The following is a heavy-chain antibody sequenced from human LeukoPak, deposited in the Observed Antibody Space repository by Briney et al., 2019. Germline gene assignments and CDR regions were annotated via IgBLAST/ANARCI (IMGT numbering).Heavy chain of an antibody. CDR1: GFTFSSYA. CDR3: ARDHYGSGTTFDY. V-gene: IGHV3-23*01. CDR2: ISGSGGTT. Sequence: GGSLRLSCAASGFTFSSYAMRWVRQAPGKGLEWVSDISGSGGTTYYADSVKGRFTISRDNAKNSLYLQMNSLRDEDTAVYYCARDHYGSGTTFDYWGQGTLVTVSS. J-gene: IGHJ4*02. D-gene: IGHD3-10*01.